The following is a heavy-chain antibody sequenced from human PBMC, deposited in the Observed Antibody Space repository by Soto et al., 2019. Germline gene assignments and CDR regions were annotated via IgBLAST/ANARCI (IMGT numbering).Heavy chain of an antibody. D-gene: IGHD6-19*01. Sequence: PGESLKISCKGSGYSFTSYWIGWVRQMPGKGLEWMGIIYPGDSDTRYSPSFQGQVTISADKSISTAYLQWSSLKASDTAMYYCARIAYSSGWYRPPPPYFQHWRQGTLVTVSS. V-gene: IGHV5-51*01. J-gene: IGHJ1*01. CDR3: ARIAYSSGWYRPPPPYFQH. CDR1: GYSFTSYW. CDR2: IYPGDSDT.